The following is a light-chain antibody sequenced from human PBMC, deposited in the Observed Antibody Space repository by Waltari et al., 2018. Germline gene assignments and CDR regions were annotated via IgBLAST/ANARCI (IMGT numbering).Light chain of an antibody. J-gene: IGKJ4*01. V-gene: IGKV4-1*01. Sequence: DIVMTQSPDSLAVSLGERATFNCKSSQSVLQSSNNNNCLAWFRQKPGQPPEVLIYWASTRVSGVPDRFSGSGSGTDFTLTISSLLPEDFATYYCQQLKNSPLTFGGGTKVEIK. CDR1: QSVLQSSNNNNC. CDR2: WAS. CDR3: QQLKNSPLT.